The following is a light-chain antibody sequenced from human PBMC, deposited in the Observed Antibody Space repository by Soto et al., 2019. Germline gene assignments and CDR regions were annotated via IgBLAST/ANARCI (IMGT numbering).Light chain of an antibody. CDR1: QSLLHSNGNNY. V-gene: IGKV2-28*01. CDR2: LGS. CDR3: MQALQTPT. Sequence: EIVMTQSPRSLPVTPGEPASISCRSSQSLLHSNGNNYLEWYLQKPWQSPQVLIYLGSNRASGVPDRFSGSGSGTDFTLKISRVEAEDVGVYYCMQALQTPTFGQGTKVEIK. J-gene: IGKJ1*01.